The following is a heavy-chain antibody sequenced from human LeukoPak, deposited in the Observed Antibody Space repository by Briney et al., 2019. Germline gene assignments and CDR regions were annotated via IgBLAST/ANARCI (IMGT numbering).Heavy chain of an antibody. Sequence: GGSLRLSCAASGFTFSTYSMNWVRQAPGKGLEWVSSISSSSSYIYYADSVKGRFTISRDNAKTSLYLQMNSLRAEDTAVYYCAQDLVPGGSYGDNWFDPWGQGTLVTVSS. V-gene: IGHV3-21*01. D-gene: IGHD1-26*01. CDR2: ISSSSSYI. CDR1: GFTFSTYS. CDR3: AQDLVPGGSYGDNWFDP. J-gene: IGHJ5*02.